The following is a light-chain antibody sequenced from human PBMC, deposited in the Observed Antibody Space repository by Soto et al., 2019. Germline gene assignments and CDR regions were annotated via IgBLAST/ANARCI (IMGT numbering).Light chain of an antibody. CDR3: QQRSNWPWT. V-gene: IGKV3-11*01. CDR1: QSVSSY. CDR2: DAS. J-gene: IGKJ1*01. Sequence: EMVLTQSPATLSLSPWSRATLSCLASQSVSSYLAWYQQKPGQAPRLLIYDASNRATGIPARFSGSGSGTDFTLTISSLEPEDFAFYYCQQRSNWPWTFGQGTKVDI.